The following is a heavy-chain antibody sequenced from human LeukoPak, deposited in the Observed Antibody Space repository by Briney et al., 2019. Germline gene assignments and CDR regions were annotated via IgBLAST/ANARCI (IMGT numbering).Heavy chain of an antibody. D-gene: IGHD1-20*01. CDR1: GGSISSGGYY. CDR3: ARITGTTEWFDP. Sequence: SETLSLTCTVSGGSISSGGYYWSWIRQHPGEGLEWIGYIYYSGNTYYNPSLKSRVTISVDTSNNQFSQKLSSVTAADTAVYYCARITGTTEWFDPWGQGTLVTVSS. J-gene: IGHJ5*02. CDR2: IYYSGNT. V-gene: IGHV4-31*03.